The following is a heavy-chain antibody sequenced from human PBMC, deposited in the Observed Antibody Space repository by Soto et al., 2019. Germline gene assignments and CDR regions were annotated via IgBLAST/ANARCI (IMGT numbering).Heavy chain of an antibody. CDR1: GGSISSYY. J-gene: IGHJ3*02. V-gene: IGHV4-39*01. CDR2: IYYSGST. D-gene: IGHD3-9*01. CDR3: ARHRAYYDTLTGRNDAFDI. Sequence: SETLSLTCTVSGGSISSYYWGWIRQPPGKGLEWIGSIYYSGSTYYNPSLKSRVTISVDTSKNQFSLKLSSVTAADTAVYYCARHRAYYDTLTGRNDAFDIWGQGTMVTVSS.